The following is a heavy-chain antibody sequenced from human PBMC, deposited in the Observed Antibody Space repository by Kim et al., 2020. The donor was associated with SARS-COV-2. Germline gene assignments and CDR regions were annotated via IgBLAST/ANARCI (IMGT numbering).Heavy chain of an antibody. D-gene: IGHD3-22*01. V-gene: IGHV3-74*01. Sequence: SVKGRFTISRDKAKNTLYLQMNSLRPEDTAVYYCARAGDYEISGYYRFFHHWGQGALVSVAA. J-gene: IGHJ1*01. CDR3: ARAGDYEISGYYRFFHH.